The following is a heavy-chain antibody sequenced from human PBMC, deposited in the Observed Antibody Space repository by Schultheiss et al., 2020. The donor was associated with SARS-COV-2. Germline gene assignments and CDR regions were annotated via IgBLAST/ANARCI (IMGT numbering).Heavy chain of an antibody. CDR3: TGALGTWYFDL. D-gene: IGHD7-27*01. Sequence: SETLSLTCTVSGGSISSYYWSWIRQPPGKGLEWIGYIYYSGSTNYNPSLKSRVTISVDTSKNQFSLKLTSVTAADTAVYYCTGALGTWYFDLWGRGTLVTVSS. J-gene: IGHJ2*01. V-gene: IGHV4-59*12. CDR2: IYYSGST. CDR1: GGSISSYY.